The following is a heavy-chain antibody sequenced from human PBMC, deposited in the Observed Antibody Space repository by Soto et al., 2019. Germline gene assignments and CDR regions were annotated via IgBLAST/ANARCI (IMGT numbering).Heavy chain of an antibody. CDR2: ISGSGGST. CDR3: ARRATRHYYYYYGMDV. V-gene: IGHV3-23*01. CDR1: GFTFSSYA. Sequence: GGSLRLSCAASGFTFSSYAMSWVRQAPGKGLEWVSAISGSGGSTYYADSVKGRFTISRDNSKNTLYLQMNSLRAEDTAVYYCARRATRHYYYYYGMDVWGQGTTVTVSS. D-gene: IGHD1-26*01. J-gene: IGHJ6*02.